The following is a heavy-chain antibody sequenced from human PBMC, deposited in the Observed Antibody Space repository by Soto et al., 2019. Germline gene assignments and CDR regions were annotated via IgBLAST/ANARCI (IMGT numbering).Heavy chain of an antibody. CDR2: ISYDGSNK. J-gene: IGHJ6*02. D-gene: IGHD3-16*02. CDR3: ARVLSKTVYYYYYYGMDV. V-gene: IGHV3-30-3*01. CDR1: GFTFSSYA. Sequence: GGSLRLACAASGFTFSSYAMHWVRQAPGKGLEWVAVISYDGSNKYYADSVKGRFTISRDNSKNTLYLQMNSLRAEDTAVYYCARVLSKTVYYYYYYGMDVWGQGTTVTVSS.